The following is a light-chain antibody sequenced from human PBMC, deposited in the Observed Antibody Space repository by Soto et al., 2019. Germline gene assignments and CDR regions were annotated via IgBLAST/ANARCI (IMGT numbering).Light chain of an antibody. V-gene: IGLV2-18*02. CDR3: SSYTRSSTVV. CDR1: SRDIGSYDR. Sequence: QSALTQPPSVSGSPGQSVTISCTGTSRDIGSYDRVSWYQQSPGTVPKLMIYEVTNRPSGVPDRFSGSKSGNTASLTISGLQAEDEADYYCSSYTRSSTVVIGGGTKLTVL. CDR2: EVT. J-gene: IGLJ2*01.